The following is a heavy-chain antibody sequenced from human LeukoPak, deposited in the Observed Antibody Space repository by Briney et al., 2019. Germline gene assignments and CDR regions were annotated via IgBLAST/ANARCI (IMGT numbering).Heavy chain of an antibody. CDR1: GFTFSSYG. Sequence: GGSLRLSCAASGFTFSSYGMHWVRQAPGKGLEWVAFIRYDGSNKYYADSVKGRFTISRDNSKNTLYLQMNSLRAEDTAVYYCAKILSGPLGDYADYVHFDYWGQGTLVTVSS. D-gene: IGHD4-17*01. CDR2: IRYDGSNK. CDR3: AKILSGPLGDYADYVHFDY. J-gene: IGHJ4*02. V-gene: IGHV3-30*02.